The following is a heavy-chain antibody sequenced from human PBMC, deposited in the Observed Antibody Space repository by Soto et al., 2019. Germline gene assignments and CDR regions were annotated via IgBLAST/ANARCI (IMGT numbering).Heavy chain of an antibody. J-gene: IGHJ4*02. CDR3: ARASSGYDFWSGPQFDY. CDR2: IYYSGST. Sequence: QVQLQESGPGLVKPSQTLSLTCTVSGGSISSGGYYWSWIRQHPGKGLEWIGYIYYSGSTYYNPSLKSRVTISVDTSKNQFSLKLSFVTAADTAGYYCARASSGYDFWSGPQFDYWGQGTLVTVSS. V-gene: IGHV4-31*03. CDR1: GGSISSGGYY. D-gene: IGHD3-3*01.